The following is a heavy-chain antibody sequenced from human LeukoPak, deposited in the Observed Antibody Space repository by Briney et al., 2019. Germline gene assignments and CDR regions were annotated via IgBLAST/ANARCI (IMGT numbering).Heavy chain of an antibody. D-gene: IGHD3-10*01. Sequence: ASVKVSCKASGYTFTGYYMHWVRQAPGQGLEWMGWINPNSGGTNYAQKFQGWVTMTRDTSISTAYMELSRLRSDDTAVYFCARVSTQDPIYYGAGRYDYWGQGTLVTVSS. V-gene: IGHV1-2*04. J-gene: IGHJ4*01. CDR2: INPNSGGT. CDR1: GYTFTGYY. CDR3: ARVSTQDPIYYGAGRYDY.